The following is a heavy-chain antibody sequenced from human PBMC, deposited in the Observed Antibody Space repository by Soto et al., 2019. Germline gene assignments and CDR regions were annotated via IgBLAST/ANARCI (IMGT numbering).Heavy chain of an antibody. V-gene: IGHV1-69*01. J-gene: IGHJ4*02. Sequence: QVQLEQSGTEVKKPGSSVKVSFKASGGTFSTYAISWVRQAPGQGLEWMGGTIPIFGSGNYAQTFQDRVTITADESTSTAYMEMSSLNPEDTAVYYCARGHDYGPFENWGPGTLVTVSS. CDR2: TIPIFGSG. CDR1: GGTFSTYA. D-gene: IGHD4-17*01. CDR3: ARGHDYGPFEN.